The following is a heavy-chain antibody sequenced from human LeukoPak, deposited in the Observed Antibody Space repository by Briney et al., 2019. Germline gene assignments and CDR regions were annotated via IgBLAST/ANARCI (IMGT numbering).Heavy chain of an antibody. CDR3: AREDCSSTSCYLV. Sequence: SETLSLTCAVYGGSFSGYYWSWIRQPPGKGLEWIGEINHSGSTNYNPSLKSRVTISVDTSKNQFSLKLSSVTAADTAVYYCAREDCSSTSCYLVWGKGTTVTVSS. V-gene: IGHV4-34*01. CDR1: GGSFSGYY. D-gene: IGHD2-2*01. J-gene: IGHJ6*04. CDR2: INHSGST.